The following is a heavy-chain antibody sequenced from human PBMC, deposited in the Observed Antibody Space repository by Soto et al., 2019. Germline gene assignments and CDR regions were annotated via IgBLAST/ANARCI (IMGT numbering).Heavy chain of an antibody. CDR1: GLTFTRYS. Sequence: GGSLRLSCAASGLTFTRYSMNWVRQAPGKGLEWVSSISSTTNYIYYADSMKGRFTVSRDNAKNSVYLEMNSLSAEDTAVYYCARESEDLTSNFDYWGQGTLVTVSS. CDR3: ARESEDLTSNFDY. CDR2: ISSTTNYI. V-gene: IGHV3-21*01. J-gene: IGHJ4*02.